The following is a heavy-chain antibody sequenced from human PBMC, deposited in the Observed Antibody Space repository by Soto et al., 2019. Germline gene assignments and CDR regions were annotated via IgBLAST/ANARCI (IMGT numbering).Heavy chain of an antibody. D-gene: IGHD2-2*02. J-gene: IGHJ4*02. V-gene: IGHV3-13*01. CDR1: GFTFSSYD. Sequence: GGSLRLSCAASGFTFSSYDMHWVRQATGKGLEWVSAIGTAGDTYYPGSVKGRFTISRENAKNSLYLQMNSLRAGDTAVYYCERGLDQLPYDVGLDYWGQGTLVTVSS. CDR3: ERGLDQLPYDVGLDY. CDR2: IGTAGDT.